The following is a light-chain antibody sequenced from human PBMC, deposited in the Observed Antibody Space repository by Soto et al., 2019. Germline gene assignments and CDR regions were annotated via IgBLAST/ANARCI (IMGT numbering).Light chain of an antibody. CDR2: GAS. CDR1: QSVSSSY. CDR3: RQYDSLPVT. J-gene: IGKJ1*01. Sequence: EIVLTQSPGTLSLSPGERATLSCRASQSVSSSYLAWYQQKPGQAPRLLIYGASSRATGIPDRFSGSGSGTDFTLPISRLEPEDFEVYYCRQYDSLPVTFGQGTEVAIK. V-gene: IGKV3-20*01.